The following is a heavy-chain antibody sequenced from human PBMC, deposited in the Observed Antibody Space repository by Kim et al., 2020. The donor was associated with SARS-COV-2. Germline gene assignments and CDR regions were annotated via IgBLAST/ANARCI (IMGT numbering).Heavy chain of an antibody. Sequence: SETLSLTCTVSGGSISSSSYYWGWIRQPPGKGLEWIGSIYYSGSTYYNPSLKSRVTISVDTSKNQFSLKLSSVTAADTAVYYWARGDTMVRGVVGNDAV. V-gene: IGHV4-39*07. J-gene: IGHJ3*01. CDR2: IYYSGST. CDR3: ARGDTMVRGVVGNDAV. CDR1: GGSISSSSYY. D-gene: IGHD3-10*01.